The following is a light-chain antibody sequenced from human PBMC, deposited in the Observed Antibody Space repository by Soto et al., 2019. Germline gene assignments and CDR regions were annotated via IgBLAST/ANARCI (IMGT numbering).Light chain of an antibody. V-gene: IGKV3-15*01. J-gene: IGKJ2*01. CDR2: GAS. CDR3: QQYDNWLLT. Sequence: EIVMTQSPATLSVSPGERATLSCRASQSVSSNLAWYQQKPGQAPRLLIYGASTRATGIPERFSGIGSGTEFTLTISSLQSEDLAVYYCQQYDNWLLTFGQGTKLEIK. CDR1: QSVSSN.